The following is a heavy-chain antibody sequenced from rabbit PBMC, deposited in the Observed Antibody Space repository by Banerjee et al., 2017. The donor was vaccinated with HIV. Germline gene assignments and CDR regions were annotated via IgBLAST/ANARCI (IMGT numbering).Heavy chain of an antibody. D-gene: IGHD4-1*01. CDR1: GFSFSSSYD. CDR3: ARRSGWGDNL. V-gene: IGHV1S40*01. J-gene: IGHJ4*01. CDR2: IYGGSSGST. Sequence: SLEESGGDLVKPGASLTLTCTASGFSFSSSYDMCWVRQAPGKGLEWIACIYGGSSGSTYYAGWAKGRFTISKTSSTTVTLEMTSLTAADTATYFCARRSGWGDNLWGPGTLVTVS.